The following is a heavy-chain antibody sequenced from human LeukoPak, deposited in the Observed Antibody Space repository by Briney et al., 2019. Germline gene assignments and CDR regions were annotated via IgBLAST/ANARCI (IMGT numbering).Heavy chain of an antibody. Sequence: PGGSLRLSCAASGFTFSSYSMNWVRQAPGKGLERVSAISSSSSYIYYADSVKGRFTISRDNAKNSLHLQMNILRAEDTAVYYGARDHFGEYSYYDFWSGYDSVDYWGQGTLVTVSS. CDR3: ARDHFGEYSYYDFWSGYDSVDY. D-gene: IGHD3-3*01. CDR2: ISSSSSYI. J-gene: IGHJ4*02. CDR1: GFTFSSYS. V-gene: IGHV3-21*01.